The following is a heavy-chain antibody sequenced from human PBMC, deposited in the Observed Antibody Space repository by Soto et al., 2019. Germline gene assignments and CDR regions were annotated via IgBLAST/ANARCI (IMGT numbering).Heavy chain of an antibody. Sequence: PGGSLRLSCAASGFTFSSYAMSWVRQAPGKGLEWVSAISGSGGSTYYADSVKGRFTISRDNSKNTLYLQMNSLRAEDTAVYYCAKRISLAATPGYYFDYWGQGTLVTVSS. CDR1: GFTFSSYA. D-gene: IGHD2-15*01. CDR2: ISGSGGST. V-gene: IGHV3-23*01. J-gene: IGHJ4*02. CDR3: AKRISLAATPGYYFDY.